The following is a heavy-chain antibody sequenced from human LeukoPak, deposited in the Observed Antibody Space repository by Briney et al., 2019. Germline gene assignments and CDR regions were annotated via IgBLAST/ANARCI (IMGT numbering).Heavy chain of an antibody. V-gene: IGHV1-69*04. CDR2: IIPILGIA. CDR1: GGTFSSYV. Sequence: SVKVSCKASGGTFSSYVISWVRQAPGQGLEWMGRIIPILGIANYAQKFQGRVTITADKSTSTAYMELSSLRSEDTAVYYCARDSTTVVTPRDITGFDPWGQGTLVTVSS. CDR3: ARDSTTVVTPRDITGFDP. D-gene: IGHD4-23*01. J-gene: IGHJ5*02.